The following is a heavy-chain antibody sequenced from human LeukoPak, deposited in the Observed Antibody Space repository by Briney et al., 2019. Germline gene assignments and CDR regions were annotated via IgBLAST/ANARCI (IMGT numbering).Heavy chain of an antibody. Sequence: SETLSLTCAVSSYSISSVYYWGWIRRPPGKGLEWIGSIYHSGSTYYNPSLKSRVTISVDTSTNQFSLKLSSVTAADTAVYYCARRYYDFWSGYYVDYWGQGTLVTVSS. J-gene: IGHJ4*02. D-gene: IGHD3-3*01. CDR3: ARRYYDFWSGYYVDY. CDR2: IYHSGST. CDR1: SYSISSVYY. V-gene: IGHV4-38-2*01.